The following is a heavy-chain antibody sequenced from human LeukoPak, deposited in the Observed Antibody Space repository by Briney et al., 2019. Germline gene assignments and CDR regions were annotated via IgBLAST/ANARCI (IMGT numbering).Heavy chain of an antibody. CDR2: IYYTGNT. V-gene: IGHV4-31*03. Sequence: SETQSLTCTVSGGSIRSGGYYWSWIRQRPGKGLEWIGYIYYTGNTYDNPSLKSRVTISVDTSKNQFSLKLRSVTAADTAVYYYARGDKYSNTWHGDYFDHWGQGTLVTVSS. CDR1: GGSIRSGGYY. J-gene: IGHJ4*02. D-gene: IGHD6-13*01. CDR3: ARGDKYSNTWHGDYFDH.